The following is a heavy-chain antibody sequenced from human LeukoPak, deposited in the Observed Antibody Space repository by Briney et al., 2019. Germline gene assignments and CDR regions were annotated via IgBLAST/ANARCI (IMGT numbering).Heavy chain of an antibody. CDR1: GYTFTSYG. CDR3: ARDTGITIFGVVIRGPDY. D-gene: IGHD3-3*01. V-gene: IGHV1-18*01. J-gene: IGHJ4*02. CDR2: ISAYNGNT. Sequence: ASVKVSCKASGYTFTSYGISWVRQAPGQGLEWMGWISAYNGNTNYAQKLQGRVTMTTDTSTSTAYMELSRLRSDDTAVYYCARDTGITIFGVVIRGPDYWGQGTLVTVSS.